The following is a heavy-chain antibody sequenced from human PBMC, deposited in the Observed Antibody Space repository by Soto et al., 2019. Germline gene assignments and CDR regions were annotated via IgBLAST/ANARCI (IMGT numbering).Heavy chain of an antibody. CDR3: ASLLAAAGN. Sequence: PGGSLRLSCAASGFTFSSYWMHWVRQAPGKGLEWVSYISSSSSSIYYADSVKGRFTISRDNAKNSLYLQMNSLRAEDTAVYYCASLLAAAGNWGQGTLVTVSS. CDR2: ISSSSSSI. D-gene: IGHD6-13*01. V-gene: IGHV3-48*01. J-gene: IGHJ4*02. CDR1: GFTFSSYW.